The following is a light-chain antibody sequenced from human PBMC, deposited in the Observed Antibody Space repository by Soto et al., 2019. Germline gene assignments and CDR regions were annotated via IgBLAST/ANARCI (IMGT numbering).Light chain of an antibody. CDR2: AAS. CDR3: QQSYSATRT. CDR1: QSISSY. Sequence: DIQMTQSPSSLSASVGDRVTITCRASQSISSYLNWYQQKPGKAPKLLIYAASSLQSGVPSRFSGSGSGTDFTLTINSLQPEDFATYYCQQSYSATRTFGQWTKVDIX. V-gene: IGKV1-39*01. J-gene: IGKJ1*01.